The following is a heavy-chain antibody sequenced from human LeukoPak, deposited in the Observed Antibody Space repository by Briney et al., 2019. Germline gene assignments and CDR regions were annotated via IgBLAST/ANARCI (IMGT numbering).Heavy chain of an antibody. CDR1: GYTFTSYG. V-gene: IGHV1-18*01. CDR2: ISAYNGNT. J-gene: IGHJ6*02. Sequence: ASVKVSCKASGYTFTSYGISWVRQAPGQGLEWMGWISAYNGNTNYAQKLQGRVTMTTGTSTSTAYMELRSLRSDDTAVYYCARDSGSYYSYYYYGMDVWGQGTTVTVSS. CDR3: ARDSGSYYSYYYYGMDV. D-gene: IGHD1-26*01.